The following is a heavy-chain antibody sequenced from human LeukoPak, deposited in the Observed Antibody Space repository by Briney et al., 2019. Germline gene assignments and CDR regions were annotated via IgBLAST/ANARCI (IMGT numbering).Heavy chain of an antibody. D-gene: IGHD3-3*01. CDR3: ARDYDFWSGYYYFDY. CDR1: GYTFTGYY. V-gene: IGHV1-2*02. J-gene: IGHJ4*02. CDR2: INPNSGGT. Sequence: ASAKVSCKASGYTFTGYYMHWVRQAPGQGLEWMGWINPNSGGTNYAQKFQGRVTMTRDTSISTAYMELSRLRSDDTAVYYCARDYDFWSGYYYFDYWGQGTLVTVSS.